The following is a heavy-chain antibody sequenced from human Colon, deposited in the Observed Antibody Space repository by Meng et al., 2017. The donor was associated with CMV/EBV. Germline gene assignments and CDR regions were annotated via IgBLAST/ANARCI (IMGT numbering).Heavy chain of an antibody. CDR2: MSTYNGDT. CDR1: FTSYG. D-gene: IGHD2-2*01. V-gene: IGHV1-18*01. Sequence: FTSYGISWVRQAPGQGPEWMGWMSTYNGDTDYSQKFQGRVIMTRDTSTNTAFLELGSLRSDDTAVYYCARDGSGYCTGTSCYEAFDYWGQGTLVTVSS. CDR3: ARDGSGYCTGTSCYEAFDY. J-gene: IGHJ4*02.